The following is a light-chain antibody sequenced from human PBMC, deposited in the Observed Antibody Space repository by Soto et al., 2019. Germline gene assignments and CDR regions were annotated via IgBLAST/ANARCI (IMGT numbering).Light chain of an antibody. CDR3: QQYDYLPLT. V-gene: IGKV1-33*01. Sequence: DIQMTQFPSSLSASVGDRVTITCQASQDISNYLNWYQQKPGKVPKRLIYDASNLETGVPPRFSGSGSGTDFTFTISSLQPEDIGTYYCQQYDYLPLTFGGGTKVDIK. J-gene: IGKJ4*01. CDR2: DAS. CDR1: QDISNY.